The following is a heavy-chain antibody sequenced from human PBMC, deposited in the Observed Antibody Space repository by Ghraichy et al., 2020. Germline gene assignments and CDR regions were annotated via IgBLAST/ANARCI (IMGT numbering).Heavy chain of an antibody. CDR1: GASISSHY. CDR2: IYTSGNT. Sequence: SETLSLTCTVSGASISSHYWSWIRQTAGKGLEWIGRIYTSGNTNYHPSLMSRVTISVDTSENQLSLKLYSVTAADTAIYYCAREGRQLGRYYNAVDVWGHGTKVTVSS. J-gene: IGHJ6*02. D-gene: IGHD3-10*01. V-gene: IGHV4-4*07. CDR3: AREGRQLGRYYNAVDV.